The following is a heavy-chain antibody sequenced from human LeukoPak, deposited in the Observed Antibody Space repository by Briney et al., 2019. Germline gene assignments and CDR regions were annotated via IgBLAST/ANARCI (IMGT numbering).Heavy chain of an antibody. CDR2: INPSGGST. Sequence: ASVEVSCKASGYTFTSCYMHWVRQAPGQGLEWMGIINPSGGSTSYAQKFQGRVTMTRDMSTSTVYMELSSLRSEDTAVYYCARAGDYLYYFDYWGQGTLVTVSS. CDR1: GYTFTSCY. J-gene: IGHJ4*02. CDR3: ARAGDYLYYFDY. V-gene: IGHV1-46*01. D-gene: IGHD2/OR15-2a*01.